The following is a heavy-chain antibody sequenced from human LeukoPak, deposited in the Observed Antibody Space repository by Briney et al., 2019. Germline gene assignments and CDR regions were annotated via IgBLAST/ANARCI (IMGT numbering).Heavy chain of an antibody. D-gene: IGHD6-19*01. CDR3: ANSVAVAGTALDY. Sequence: GESLKISCKASGYNFTSYWIAWVRQMPGKGLEWMGNFYPDDSETRYSPSFQGQVTISADKSTSAAYLQWTSLKASDTAMYYCANSVAVAGTALDYWGQGTLVTVSS. J-gene: IGHJ4*02. CDR2: FYPDDSET. CDR1: GYNFTSYW. V-gene: IGHV5-51*01.